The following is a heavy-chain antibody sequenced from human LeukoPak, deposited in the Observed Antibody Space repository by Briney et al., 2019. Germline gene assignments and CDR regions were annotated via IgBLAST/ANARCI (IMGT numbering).Heavy chain of an antibody. J-gene: IGHJ5*02. Sequence: SETLSLTCTVSGGSISSGDYYWSWIRQPPGKGLEWIGYIYYSGSTYYNPSLKSRVTISVDTSKNQFSLKLSSVTAADTAVYYCARGGRVPAARVWNWFDPCGQGTLVTVSS. V-gene: IGHV4-30-4*01. CDR1: GGSISSGDYY. D-gene: IGHD2-2*01. CDR2: IYYSGST. CDR3: ARGGRVPAARVWNWFDP.